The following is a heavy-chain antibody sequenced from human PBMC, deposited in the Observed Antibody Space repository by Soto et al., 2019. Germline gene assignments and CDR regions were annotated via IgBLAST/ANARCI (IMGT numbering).Heavy chain of an antibody. J-gene: IGHJ3*02. CDR3: ARGGGVGVAGSAAFDM. CDR2: INPATGAA. D-gene: IGHD3-3*01. Sequence: QLHLVQSGAVVKKPGASVTVSCSASGYPVTAYYMHWVRQAPGRGLEWMGGINPATGAAKYTQTFQGRVTINRDTSTSTVFMELSGLTSEDTAVFYCARGGGVGVAGSAAFDMWGQGTLVTVSS. CDR1: GYPVTAYY. V-gene: IGHV1-2*02.